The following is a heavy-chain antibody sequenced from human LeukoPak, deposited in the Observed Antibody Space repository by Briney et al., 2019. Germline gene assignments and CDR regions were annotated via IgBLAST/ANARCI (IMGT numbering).Heavy chain of an antibody. CDR3: AKGEGDTATGYYFDY. CDR1: GFTFSSYA. J-gene: IGHJ4*02. CDR2: ISGGGGST. V-gene: IGHV3-23*01. D-gene: IGHD5-18*01. Sequence: GGSLRLSCAASGFTFSSYAMSWVRQAPGKGLEWVSAISGGGGSTYYADSVKGRFTISRDNSKNTLYLQMNSLRAEDTAVYYCAKGEGDTATGYYFDYWGQGTLVTVSS.